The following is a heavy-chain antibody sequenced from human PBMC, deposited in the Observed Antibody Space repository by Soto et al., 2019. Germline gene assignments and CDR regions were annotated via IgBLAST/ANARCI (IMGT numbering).Heavy chain of an antibody. CDR3: ARGVTAGVDY. CDR2: MQPRDGRT. D-gene: IGHD1-26*01. Sequence: QVQLVQSGAEVREPGASVKVSCKASGYSFSSLDINWARQTTGQGLEWMGWMQPRDGRTGYAQKFQGRVTMTRDTSINTAYMELSSLTSDDTAFYYCARGVTAGVDYWGQGTLVTVSS. J-gene: IGHJ4*02. CDR1: GYSFSSLD. V-gene: IGHV1-8*01.